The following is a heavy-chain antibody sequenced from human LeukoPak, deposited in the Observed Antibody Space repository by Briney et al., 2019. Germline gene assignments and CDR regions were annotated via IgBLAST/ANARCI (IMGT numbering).Heavy chain of an antibody. V-gene: IGHV3-20*04. CDR3: ARAYGSGSSQAFDI. D-gene: IGHD3-10*01. CDR2: INWNGGST. CDR1: GFTFSDYA. J-gene: IGHJ3*02. Sequence: PGGSLRLSCAASGFTFSDYAMSWVRQAPGKGLEWVSGINWNGGSTGYADSVKGRFTISRDNAKNSLYLQMNSLRAEDTALYYCARAYGSGSSQAFDIWGQGTMVTVSS.